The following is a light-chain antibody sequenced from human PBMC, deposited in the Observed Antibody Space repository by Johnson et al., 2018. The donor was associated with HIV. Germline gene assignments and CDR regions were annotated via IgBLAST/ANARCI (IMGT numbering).Light chain of an antibody. CDR3: GTWDNSLTSVV. V-gene: IGLV1-51*02. CDR1: SSNIGNNY. Sequence: QSVLTQPPSMSAAPGQKVTISCSGSSSNIGNNYVSWYQQLPGTAPKLLIFENNKRPSGIPDRFSGSKSGTSATLGITGLQTGDEADYYFGTWDNSLTSVVFGSGTKVTVL. CDR2: ENN. J-gene: IGLJ1*01.